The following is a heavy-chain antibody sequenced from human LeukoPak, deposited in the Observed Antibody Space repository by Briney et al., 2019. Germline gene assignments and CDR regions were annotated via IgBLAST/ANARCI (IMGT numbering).Heavy chain of an antibody. J-gene: IGHJ4*02. CDR3: AKGDCSSVSFWDYFDN. V-gene: IGHV3-30*02. Sequence: GGSLRLSCAASGFTFSNYGMHWVRQAPGKGLEWVAFIRFDGFNKYYADSVKGRFTISRDNSKNTMYVQMNSLRAEDTAVYYCAKGDCSSVSFWDYFDNGGQGPLVAVSS. CDR2: IRFDGFNK. CDR1: GFTFSNYG. D-gene: IGHD2-2*01.